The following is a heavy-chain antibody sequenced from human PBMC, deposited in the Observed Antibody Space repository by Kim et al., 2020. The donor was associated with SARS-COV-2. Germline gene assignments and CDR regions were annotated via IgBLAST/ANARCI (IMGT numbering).Heavy chain of an antibody. V-gene: IGHV3-30*02. CDR3: AKGSAYGGAFDI. D-gene: IGHD2-21*01. Sequence: YYADSVKGRFTISRDNSKNTLYLQMNSLRAEDTGVYYCAKGSAYGGAFDIWGQGKMGTVSS. J-gene: IGHJ3*02.